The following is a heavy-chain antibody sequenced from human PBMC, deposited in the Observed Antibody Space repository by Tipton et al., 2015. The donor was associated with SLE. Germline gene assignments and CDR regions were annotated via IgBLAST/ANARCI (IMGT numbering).Heavy chain of an antibody. CDR1: AFTFSDYY. J-gene: IGHJ4*02. CDR2: ISSRVSIM. V-gene: IGHV3-11*04. Sequence: SLRLSCAASAFTFSDYYMSWIRQAPGKGLEWVSYISSRVSIMYYADSVKGRFTIPRDNAKNSLYLQMNSLRAEDTAVYCCVHRRRNFDYWGQGTLVSVSS. CDR3: VHRRRNFDY.